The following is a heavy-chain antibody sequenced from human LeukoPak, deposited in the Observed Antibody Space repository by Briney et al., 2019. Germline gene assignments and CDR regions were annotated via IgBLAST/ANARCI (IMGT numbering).Heavy chain of an antibody. J-gene: IGHJ1*01. CDR3: AKYSDYYDSSGPNFQH. D-gene: IGHD3-22*01. CDR2: FDPEDGET. V-gene: IGHV1-24*01. Sequence: ASAKVSCKVSGYTLTELSMHWVRQAPGKGLEWMGGFDPEDGETIYAQKFQGRVTMTEDTSTDTAYMELSSLRSEDTAVYYCAKYSDYYDSSGPNFQHWGQGTLVTVSS. CDR1: GYTLTELS.